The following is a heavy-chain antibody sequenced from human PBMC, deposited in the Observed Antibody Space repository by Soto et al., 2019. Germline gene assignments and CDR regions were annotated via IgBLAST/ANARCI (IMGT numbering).Heavy chain of an antibody. CDR1: GYTFTSYY. CDR3: ARLEDYDILTGYVLADY. V-gene: IGHV1-46*01. Sequence: ASVKVSCKASGYTFTSYYIHWVRQAPGQGLEWMGIINPSGGSTSYAQKFQGRVTMTRDTSTSTVYMELSSLRSEDTAVYYCARLEDYDILTGYVLADYWGQGTQVTVSS. CDR2: INPSGGST. D-gene: IGHD3-9*01. J-gene: IGHJ4*02.